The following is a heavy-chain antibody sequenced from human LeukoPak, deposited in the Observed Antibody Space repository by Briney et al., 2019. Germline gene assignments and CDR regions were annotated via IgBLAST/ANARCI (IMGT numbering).Heavy chain of an antibody. Sequence: SETLSLTCTVSGGSISSSSYYWGWIRQPLGKGLEWIGSIYYSGSTYYNPSLKSRVTIFVDTSKNQFSLKLSSVTAADTAVYYCARGLRITMIVVVITTSYYFDYWGQGTLVTVSS. CDR2: IYYSGST. CDR1: GGSISSSSYY. CDR3: ARGLRITMIVVVITTSYYFDY. V-gene: IGHV4-39*01. D-gene: IGHD3-22*01. J-gene: IGHJ4*02.